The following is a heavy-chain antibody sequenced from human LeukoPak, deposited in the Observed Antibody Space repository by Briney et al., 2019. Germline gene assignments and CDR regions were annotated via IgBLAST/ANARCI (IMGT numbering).Heavy chain of an antibody. Sequence: ASVKVSCKASGYTFTSYDINWVRQATGQGLEWMGWMNPNSGNTGYAQKFQGRVTMTRNTSISTAYMELSSLRSEDTAVYYCARSIQNGDNSDGPFDYWGQGTLVTVSS. V-gene: IGHV1-8*01. CDR1: GYTFTSYD. CDR2: MNPNSGNT. J-gene: IGHJ4*02. D-gene: IGHD4-23*01. CDR3: ARSIQNGDNSDGPFDY.